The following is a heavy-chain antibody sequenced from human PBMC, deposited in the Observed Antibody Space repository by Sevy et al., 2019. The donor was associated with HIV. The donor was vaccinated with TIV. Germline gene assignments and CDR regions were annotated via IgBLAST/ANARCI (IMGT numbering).Heavy chain of an antibody. J-gene: IGHJ4*02. Sequence: GGSLRLSCAASGFTFSSYWMHWVRQAPGKGLVWMSRIYADGSITSYVDSVEGRFTISRDNARNTLYLQMNSLRAEDTAVYYCARASGGTYPEKFDHWGQGTLVTVSS. D-gene: IGHD1-26*01. V-gene: IGHV3-74*01. CDR2: IYADGSIT. CDR3: ARASGGTYPEKFDH. CDR1: GFTFSSYW.